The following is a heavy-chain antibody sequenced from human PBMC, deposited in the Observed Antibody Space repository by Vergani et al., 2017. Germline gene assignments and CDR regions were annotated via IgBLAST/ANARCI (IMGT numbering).Heavy chain of an antibody. Sequence: VQLVESGGGLVKPGGSLRLSCAASGFTFSSYSMNWVRQAPGKGLEWVAVISYDGSNKYYADSVKGRFTISRDNSKNTLYLQMNSLRAEDTAVYYCANVYDILTGPPDYWGQGTLVTVSS. D-gene: IGHD3-9*01. CDR3: ANVYDILTGPPDY. J-gene: IGHJ4*02. CDR1: GFTFSSYS. V-gene: IGHV3-30*18. CDR2: ISYDGSNK.